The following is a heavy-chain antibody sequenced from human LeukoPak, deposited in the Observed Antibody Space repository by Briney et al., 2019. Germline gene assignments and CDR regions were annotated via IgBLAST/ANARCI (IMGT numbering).Heavy chain of an antibody. CDR3: ARAYYYGSGSYYIPYYYYYMDV. V-gene: IGHV4-34*01. CDR1: GGSFSGYY. CDR2: INHSGGT. D-gene: IGHD3-10*01. J-gene: IGHJ6*03. Sequence: SETLSLTCAVYGGSFSGYYWSWIRQPPGKGLEWIGEINHSGGTNYNPSLKSRVAISVDTSKNQFSLKLSSVTAADTAVYYCARAYYYGSGSYYIPYYYYYMDVWGKGTTVTVSS.